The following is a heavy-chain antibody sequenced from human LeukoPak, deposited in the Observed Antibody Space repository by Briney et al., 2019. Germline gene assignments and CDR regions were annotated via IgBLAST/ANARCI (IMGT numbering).Heavy chain of an antibody. D-gene: IGHD5-18*01. CDR1: GFTFSSYA. J-gene: IGHJ4*02. CDR2: ISSSSSTI. Sequence: GGSLRLSCAASGFTFSSYAMSWVRQAPGKGLEWVSYISSSSSTIYYADSVKGRFTISRDNAKNSLYLRMNSLRAEDTAVHYCARDHIDQLRGYSYGYDYSGQGTLVTVSS. V-gene: IGHV3-48*04. CDR3: ARDHIDQLRGYSYGYDY.